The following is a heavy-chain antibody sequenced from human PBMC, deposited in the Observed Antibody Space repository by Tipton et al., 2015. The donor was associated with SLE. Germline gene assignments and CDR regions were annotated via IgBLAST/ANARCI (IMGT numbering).Heavy chain of an antibody. Sequence: SLRLSCTASGFPFSSYWMHWVRQAPGKGLEWVSYISSSGSTIYYADSVKGRFTISRDNAKNSLYLQMNSLRAEDTAVYYCAREVELAIDYWGQGTLVTVSS. J-gene: IGHJ4*02. CDR1: GFPFSSYW. D-gene: IGHD1-26*01. V-gene: IGHV3-11*01. CDR3: AREVELAIDY. CDR2: ISSSGSTI.